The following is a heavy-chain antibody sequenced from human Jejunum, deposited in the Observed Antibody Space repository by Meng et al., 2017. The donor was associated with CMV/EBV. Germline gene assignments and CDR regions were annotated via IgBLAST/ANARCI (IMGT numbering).Heavy chain of an antibody. CDR1: IFSTFG. V-gene: IGHV3-30*02. Sequence: IFSTFGMHWVRKAPGKGLEWVAFIGYDGNNKYYRDSVKGRFTISRDNSKNTLYLQMDSLGAEDTAVYYCAKDRAVVGPVVGYFDSWGQGALVTVSS. D-gene: IGHD6-13*01. CDR3: AKDRAVVGPVVGYFDS. CDR2: IGYDGNNK. J-gene: IGHJ4*02.